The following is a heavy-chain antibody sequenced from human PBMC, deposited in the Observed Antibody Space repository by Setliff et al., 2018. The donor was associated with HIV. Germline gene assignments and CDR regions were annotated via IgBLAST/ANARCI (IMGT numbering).Heavy chain of an antibody. CDR2: IIPILGIA. D-gene: IGHD3-10*01. V-gene: IGHV1-69*10. Sequence: SVKVSCKASGGTFSSYAISWVRQAPGQGLEWMGGIIPILGIANYAQKFQGRVTITADKSTSTAYMELSGLGSEDTAIYYCARGDPRTSTRYYYGSEGYLSSFTMDVWGQGTTVTV. CDR3: ARGDPRTSTRYYYGSEGYLSSFTMDV. J-gene: IGHJ6*02. CDR1: GGTFSSYA.